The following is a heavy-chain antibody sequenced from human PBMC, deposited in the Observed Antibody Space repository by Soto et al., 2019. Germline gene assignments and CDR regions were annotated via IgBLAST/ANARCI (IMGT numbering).Heavy chain of an antibody. J-gene: IGHJ6*02. CDR2: IIISSSTI. Sequence: EVQLVESGGGLVQPGGSLRLSGAASGFTFSSFTRNWFPQAPGKGLEGVSNIIISSSTIYYADSVKGRFTISRDNAKNSLYLQMNSLRAEDTAVYYCARGGPCSSTSCYYYYYYGMDVWGQGTTVTVSS. CDR1: GFTFSSFT. CDR3: ARGGPCSSTSCYYYYYYGMDV. V-gene: IGHV3-48*01. D-gene: IGHD2-2*01.